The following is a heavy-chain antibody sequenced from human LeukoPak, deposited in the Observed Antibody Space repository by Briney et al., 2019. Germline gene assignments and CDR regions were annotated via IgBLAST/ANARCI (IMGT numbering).Heavy chain of an antibody. D-gene: IGHD6-13*01. CDR1: GFTFSSYA. V-gene: IGHV4-59*01. Sequence: GSLRLSCAASGFTFSSYAMSWVRQAPGKGLEWIGYIYYSGSTNYNPSLKSRVTISVDTSKNQFSLKLSSVTAADTAVYYCAGIAAATLDYWGQGTLVTVSS. J-gene: IGHJ4*02. CDR3: AGIAAATLDY. CDR2: IYYSGST.